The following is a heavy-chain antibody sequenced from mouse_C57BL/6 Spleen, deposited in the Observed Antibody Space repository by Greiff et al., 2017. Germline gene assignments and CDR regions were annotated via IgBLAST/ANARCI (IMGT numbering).Heavy chain of an antibody. CDR3: ARCEALYYGNNLGFAY. CDR1: GYTFTGYW. CDR2: ILPGSGST. D-gene: IGHD2-1*01. V-gene: IGHV1-9*01. Sequence: VQLQQSGAELMKPGASVKLSCKATGYTFTGYWIEWVKQRPGHGLEWIGEILPGSGSTNYNQKFKGKATFTADTSSNPSYMQLSSLTTEDSSIYYCARCEALYYGNNLGFAYWGQGTLVTVSA. J-gene: IGHJ3*01.